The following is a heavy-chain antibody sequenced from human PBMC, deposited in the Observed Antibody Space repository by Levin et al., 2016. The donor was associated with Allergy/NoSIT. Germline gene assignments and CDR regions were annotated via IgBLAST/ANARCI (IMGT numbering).Heavy chain of an antibody. Sequence: SVKVSCKTSEYAFTAYYIHWVRQAPGQGLEWMGGIIPIFGTANYAQKFQGRVTITADESTSTAYMELSSLRSEDTAVYYCARGPLAGYCSGGSCYSEAVYYYGMDVWGQGTTVTVSS. D-gene: IGHD2-15*01. V-gene: IGHV1-69*13. J-gene: IGHJ6*02. CDR2: IIPIFGTA. CDR3: ARGPLAGYCSGGSCYSEAVYYYGMDV. CDR1: EYAFTAYY.